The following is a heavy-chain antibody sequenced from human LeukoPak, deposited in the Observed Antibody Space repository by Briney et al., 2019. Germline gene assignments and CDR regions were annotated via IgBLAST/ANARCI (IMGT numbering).Heavy chain of an antibody. CDR1: GGSISSGYY. CDR3: ARVAGGIALNFDY. CDR2: IYHSGST. Sequence: SETLSLTCTVSGGSISSGYYWGWIRQPPGKGLEWIGSIYHSGSTYYNPSLKSRVTISVDTSKNQFSLKLSSVTAADTAVYYCARVAGGIALNFDYWGQGTLVTVSS. J-gene: IGHJ4*02. V-gene: IGHV4-38-2*02. D-gene: IGHD6-13*01.